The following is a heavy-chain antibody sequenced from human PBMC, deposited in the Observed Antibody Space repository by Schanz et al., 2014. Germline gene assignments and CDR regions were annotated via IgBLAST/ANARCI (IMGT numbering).Heavy chain of an antibody. J-gene: IGHJ5*01. D-gene: IGHD3-10*01. Sequence: VHLVESGGGVVQPGRSLRLSCAASGFTFSTHAMHWVRQTPGKGLEWVSLVSSDGNNDYYTDSLKGRFTISRDNSKNTVHLQMNSLRAEDTAVYYCAKQHIVRGVIYLNWFDSWGQGTLVTVSS. V-gene: IGHV3-30*18. CDR1: GFTFSTHA. CDR2: VSSDGNND. CDR3: AKQHIVRGVIYLNWFDS.